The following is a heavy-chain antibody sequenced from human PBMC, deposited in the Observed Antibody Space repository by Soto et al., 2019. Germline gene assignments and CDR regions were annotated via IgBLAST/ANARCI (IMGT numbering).Heavy chain of an antibody. CDR3: ARGPAYIDGWRTFDL. D-gene: IGHD6-19*01. CDR2: TYYNGDT. Sequence: PSETLSLTCTVSDDSFRGAEYYWSWIRQPLGKGPEWIGYTYYNGDTKYNPALRSRVTMSEDTSKNQFSLRLSSVTAADMAVYFCARGPAYIDGWRTFDLWGRGILVTVSS. V-gene: IGHV4-61*08. J-gene: IGHJ4*02. CDR1: DDSFRGAEYY.